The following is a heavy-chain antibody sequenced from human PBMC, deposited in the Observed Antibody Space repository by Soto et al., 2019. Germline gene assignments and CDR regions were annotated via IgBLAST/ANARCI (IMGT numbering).Heavy chain of an antibody. D-gene: IGHD2-21*02. CDR1: GFTVSGHY. CDR2: LYSGGST. V-gene: IGHV3-53*04. CDR3: AAAIYGDWSFDY. J-gene: IGHJ4*02. Sequence: EVQLVESGGGLVQPGGSLKLSCAASGFTVSGHYMSWVRQAPGKRLQWVSLLYSGGSTYYADSVTGRFTISRDSSKNTLYIQMDKLRVEDTAVYYCAAAIYGDWSFDYWGQGTLVTVSS.